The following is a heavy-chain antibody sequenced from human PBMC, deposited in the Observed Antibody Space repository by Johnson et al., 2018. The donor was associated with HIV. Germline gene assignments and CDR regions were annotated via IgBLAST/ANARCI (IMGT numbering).Heavy chain of an antibody. V-gene: IGHV3-15*01. CDR3: ARPYSDYVYCAFDI. J-gene: IGHJ3*02. Sequence: VQLVESGGGLVKPGGSLRLSCAASGFTFSNAWMSWVRQAPGKGLEWVGRIKSKTDGGTTDYAAPVKGRFTISRDDSKNTLYLQMNCLRPEDTAVYYCARPYSDYVYCAFDIWGPGTVVTVSS. CDR1: GFTFSNAW. CDR2: IKSKTDGGTT. D-gene: IGHD4-11*01.